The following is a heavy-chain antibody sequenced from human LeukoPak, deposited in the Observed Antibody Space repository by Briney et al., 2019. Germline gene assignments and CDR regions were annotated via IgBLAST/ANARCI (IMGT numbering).Heavy chain of an antibody. V-gene: IGHV2-26*01. CDR3: ARISRYNYDFDY. D-gene: IGHD3-22*01. CDR2: IFSNDEK. J-gene: IGHJ4*02. CDR1: GFSLSNAKVG. Sequence: SGPTLVNPTETLTLTCTVSGFSLSNAKVGVSWVRQPPGKALEWLAHIFSNDEKSYNTSLKSRLTISKGTSKSQVVLTMTNMDPVDTATYYCARISRYNYDFDYWGQGTLVTVSS.